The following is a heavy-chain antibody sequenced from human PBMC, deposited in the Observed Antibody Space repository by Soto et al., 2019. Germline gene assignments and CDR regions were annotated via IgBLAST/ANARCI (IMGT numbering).Heavy chain of an antibody. Sequence: SETLSLTCTVSGGSISGYYWSWFRQPAGKGLEWIGRIYASGSTNYNPSLKSRVTMSVDTSKNQFALNLSSVTAADTAVYYCARDSSSWYIWFDPWGQGTLVTVSS. V-gene: IGHV4-4*07. CDR3: ARDSSSWYIWFDP. CDR1: GGSISGYY. D-gene: IGHD6-13*01. CDR2: IYASGST. J-gene: IGHJ5*02.